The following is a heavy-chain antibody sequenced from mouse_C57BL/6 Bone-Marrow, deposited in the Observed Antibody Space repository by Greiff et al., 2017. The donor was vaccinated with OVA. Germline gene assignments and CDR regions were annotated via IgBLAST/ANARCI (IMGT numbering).Heavy chain of an antibody. CDR1: GYTFTTYP. V-gene: IGHV1-47*01. Sequence: QVQLKQSGAELVKPGASVKMSCKASGYTFTTYPIEWMKQNHGKSLEWIGNFHPYNDDTKYNAKFKGKATLTVEKSSSHVYLELSRLTSDDYDVYKCAGEGYTTGMDYWGQGTSVTVSS. J-gene: IGHJ4*01. D-gene: IGHD1-1*01. CDR3: AGEGYTTGMDY. CDR2: FHPYNDDT.